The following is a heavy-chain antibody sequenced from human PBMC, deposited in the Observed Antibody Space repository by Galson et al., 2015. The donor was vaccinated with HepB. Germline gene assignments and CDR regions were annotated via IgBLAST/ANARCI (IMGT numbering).Heavy chain of an antibody. CDR1: GLTFSSSA. CDR2: ISGSGGST. Sequence: SLRLSCAASGLTFSSSAMSWVRQAPGKGLEWVSVISGSGGSTYYADSVKGRFTISRDNSKNTLYLHMNSLRAEDTALYYCAKGGTSESYFLADYFDYWGQGTLVTVSS. CDR3: AKGGTSESYFLADYFDY. J-gene: IGHJ4*02. D-gene: IGHD1-26*01. V-gene: IGHV3-23*01.